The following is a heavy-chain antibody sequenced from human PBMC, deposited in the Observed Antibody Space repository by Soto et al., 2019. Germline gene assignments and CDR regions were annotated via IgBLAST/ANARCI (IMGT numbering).Heavy chain of an antibody. D-gene: IGHD5-12*01. J-gene: IGHJ5*02. CDR2: ISTYSGDT. Sequence: QVHLVQSGVEVKTPGASVKVSCQASGYTFFTYDISWVRKAPGQGLEWMGWISTYSGDTKYAQKFQGRVTMTTDKSTATAYLELRSLRSDDTAVYYCARPHGPTTSENWFDPWGQGTLGTVSS. CDR1: GYTFFTYD. CDR3: ARPHGPTTSENWFDP. V-gene: IGHV1-18*01.